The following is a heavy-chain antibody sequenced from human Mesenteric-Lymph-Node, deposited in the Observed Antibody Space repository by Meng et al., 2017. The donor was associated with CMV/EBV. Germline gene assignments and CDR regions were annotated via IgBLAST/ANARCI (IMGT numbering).Heavy chain of an antibody. CDR3: ARDRGPSSYYGMDV. CDR2: IYYSGST. CDR1: GDSVSSRSYY. J-gene: IGHJ6*02. V-gene: IGHV4-61*01. Sequence: SETLSLTCTVSGDSVSSRSYYWSWIRQAPGRGLEWIGYIYYSGSTNYNPSLKSRVTISVDTSKNQFSLKLTSVTAADTAVYYCARDRGPSSYYGMDVWGQGTTVTVSS.